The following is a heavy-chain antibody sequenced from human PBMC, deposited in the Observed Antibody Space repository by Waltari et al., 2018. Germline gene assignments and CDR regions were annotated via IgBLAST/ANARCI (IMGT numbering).Heavy chain of an antibody. CDR3: ARSMVRGFSWFDP. V-gene: IGHV4-34*01. J-gene: IGHJ5*02. CDR1: GGSFSGYY. D-gene: IGHD3-10*01. Sequence: QVQLQQWGAGLLKPSETLSLTCAVYGGSFSGYYWSWIRQPPGKGLEWIGEINHSGSTNCNPSLKSRVTISVDTSKNQFSLKLSSVTAADTAVYYCARSMVRGFSWFDPWGQGTLVTVSS. CDR2: INHSGST.